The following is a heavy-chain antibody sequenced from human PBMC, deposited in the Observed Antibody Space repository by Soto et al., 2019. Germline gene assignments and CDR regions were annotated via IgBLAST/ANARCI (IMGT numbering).Heavy chain of an antibody. CDR2: IIPIFGTA. CDR3: ARDPTPLYYYGSGSTPYYFDY. V-gene: IGHV1-69*01. D-gene: IGHD3-10*01. Sequence: QVQLVQSGAEVKKPGSSVKVSCTASGGTFSSYAISWVRQAPGQGLEWMGGIIPIFGTANYAQKFQGRVTITADESTSTASMELSSLISEDTAVYYCARDPTPLYYYGSGSTPYYFDYWGQGTLVTVSS. J-gene: IGHJ4*02. CDR1: GGTFSSYA.